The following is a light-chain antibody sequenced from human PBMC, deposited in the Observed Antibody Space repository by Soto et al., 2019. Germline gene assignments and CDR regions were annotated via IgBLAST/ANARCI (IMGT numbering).Light chain of an antibody. J-gene: IGKJ1*01. CDR1: QSVSSY. CDR3: QQRGNWPVT. V-gene: IGKV3-11*01. CDR2: DAS. Sequence: EIVLTQSPATLSLSPGERATLSCRASQSVSSYFAWYQQKPGQAPRLLIDDASNRATDIPARFSGSGSGTDFTLTISSLEPDDFAVYYCQQRGNWPVTFGQGTRVDIK.